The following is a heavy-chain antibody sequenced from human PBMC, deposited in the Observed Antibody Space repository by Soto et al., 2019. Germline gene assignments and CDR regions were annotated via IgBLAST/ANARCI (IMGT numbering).Heavy chain of an antibody. J-gene: IGHJ4*02. D-gene: IGHD3-3*01. CDR1: GFTFSSYA. CDR3: ARDFWRRGLREGRVLCDY. Sequence: QVQLVESGGGVVQPGRSLRLSCAASGFTFSSYAMHWVRQAPGKGLEWVAVISYDGSNKYYADSVKGRFTISRDNSKNTXSLQMNSLRAEDTAVYYCARDFWRRGLREGRVLCDYWGQGTLVTVSS. V-gene: IGHV3-30-3*01. CDR2: ISYDGSNK.